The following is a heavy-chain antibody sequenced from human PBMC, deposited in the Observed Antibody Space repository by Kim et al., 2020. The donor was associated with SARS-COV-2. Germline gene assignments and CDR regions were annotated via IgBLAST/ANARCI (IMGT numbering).Heavy chain of an antibody. CDR2: SRNKVGKYTT. V-gene: IGHV3-72*01. Sequence: GGSLRLSCAASGFIFRDHFMEWFRQAPGKGLEWVGRSRNKVGKYTTEYAASVQGRFTISRDDSENSAYLQMNTLETEDTAFYYCARSYFDGTLYHPSDYWGQGTLVTVAS. CDR1: GFIFRDHF. D-gene: IGHD6-13*01. CDR3: ARSYFDGTLYHPSDY. J-gene: IGHJ4*02.